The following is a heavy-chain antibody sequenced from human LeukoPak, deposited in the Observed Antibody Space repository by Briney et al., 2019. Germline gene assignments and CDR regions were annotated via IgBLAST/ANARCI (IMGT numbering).Heavy chain of an antibody. CDR1: GGSFSGYY. D-gene: IGHD2-2*01. V-gene: IGHV4-34*01. Sequence: SETLSLTCAVYGGSFSGYYWSWIRQPPGKGLEWIGEIKHSGSTHYNPSLKSRVTISVDTSKNQFSLKLSSVTAADTAVYYCARGRRPTGYCSSTSCYRNWFDPWGQGTLVTVSS. CDR2: IKHSGST. J-gene: IGHJ5*02. CDR3: ARGRRPTGYCSSTSCYRNWFDP.